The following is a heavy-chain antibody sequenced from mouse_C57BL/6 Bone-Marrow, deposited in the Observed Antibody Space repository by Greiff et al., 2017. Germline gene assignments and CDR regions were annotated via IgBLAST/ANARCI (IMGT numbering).Heavy chain of an antibody. Sequence: VQLQQPGAELVKPGASVKLSCKASGYTFTSYWMHWVKQRPGRGLEWIGRFDPNSGGTKYNEKFKSKATLTVDKPSSTAYRQLSSLTSEDSAVYYCAREHITTVVAEGFAYWGQGTLVTVSA. CDR1: GYTFTSYW. CDR3: AREHITTVVAEGFAY. V-gene: IGHV1-72*01. D-gene: IGHD1-1*01. CDR2: FDPNSGGT. J-gene: IGHJ3*01.